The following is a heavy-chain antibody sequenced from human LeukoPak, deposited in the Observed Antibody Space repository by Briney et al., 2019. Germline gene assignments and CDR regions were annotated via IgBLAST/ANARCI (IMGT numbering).Heavy chain of an antibody. CDR2: ISGSGGST. CDR1: GFTFSSYA. D-gene: IGHD2-2*01. V-gene: IGHV3-23*01. CDR3: AKTPRVVVPAYLDY. J-gene: IGHJ4*02. Sequence: GGSLRLSCAASGFTFSSYAMSWVRQAPGKGLEGVSAISGSGGSTYYADSVKGRFTISRDNSKNTLYLQMNSLRAEDTAVYYCAKTPRVVVPAYLDYWGQGTLVTVSS.